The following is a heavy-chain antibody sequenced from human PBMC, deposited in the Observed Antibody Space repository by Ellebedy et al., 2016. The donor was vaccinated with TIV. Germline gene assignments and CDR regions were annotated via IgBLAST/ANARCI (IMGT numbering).Heavy chain of an antibody. Sequence: GGSLRLSCAASGFSFTSYWMSWVRQAPGKGLEWVSNINQDGSVKYYVDSVRGRFTISRDSAKASLYLEMNSLRAEDTAIYYCATDGSYGDYRSPTHAFEMWGQGTVVTVSS. CDR2: INQDGSVK. D-gene: IGHD4-17*01. V-gene: IGHV3-7*03. J-gene: IGHJ3*02. CDR1: GFSFTSYW. CDR3: ATDGSYGDYRSPTHAFEM.